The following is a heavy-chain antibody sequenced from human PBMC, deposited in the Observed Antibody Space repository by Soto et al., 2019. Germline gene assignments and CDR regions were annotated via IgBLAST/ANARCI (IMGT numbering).Heavy chain of an antibody. CDR1: GGSISSSSYY. V-gene: IGHV4-39*01. D-gene: IGHD3-3*01. CDR2: IYYSGST. CDR3: ARPRKDYDFWSGPETYYYYMDV. Sequence: PSETLSLTCTVSGGSISSSSYYWGWIRRPPGKGLEWIGSIYYSGSTYYNPSLKSRVTISVDTSKNQFSLKLSSVTAADTAVYYCARPRKDYDFWSGPETYYYYMDVWGKGTTVTVSS. J-gene: IGHJ6*03.